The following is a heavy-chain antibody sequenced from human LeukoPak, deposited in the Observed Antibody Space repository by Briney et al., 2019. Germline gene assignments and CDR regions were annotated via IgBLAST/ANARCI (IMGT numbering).Heavy chain of an antibody. J-gene: IGHJ5*02. V-gene: IGHV1-69*04. D-gene: IGHD3-22*01. CDR3: ARVRDSSGYYGS. Sequence: ASVKVSCKASGGTFSSYAISWVRQAPGQGLEWMGRIIPILGIANYAQKFQGRVTITADKSTSTAYMELSSLRSEDTAAYYCARVRDSSGYYGSWGQGTLVTVSS. CDR1: GGTFSSYA. CDR2: IIPILGIA.